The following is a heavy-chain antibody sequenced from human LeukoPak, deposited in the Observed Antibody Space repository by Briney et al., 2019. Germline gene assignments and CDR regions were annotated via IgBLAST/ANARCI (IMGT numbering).Heavy chain of an antibody. V-gene: IGHV4-4*02. CDR2: IYHSGST. J-gene: IGHJ3*02. Sequence: SETLSLTCAVSGRSISSRNWGSGARQPPGRGLEWIGEIYHSGSTNYNPSLKSRVTISVDKSKNQFSLKLSSVTAADTAVYYCARKAKFAEGAFDIWGQGTMVTVSS. CDR1: GRSISSRNW. D-gene: IGHD3-10*01. CDR3: ARKAKFAEGAFDI.